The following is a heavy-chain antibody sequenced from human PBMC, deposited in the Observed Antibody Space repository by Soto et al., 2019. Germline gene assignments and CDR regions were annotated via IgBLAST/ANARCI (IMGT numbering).Heavy chain of an antibody. Sequence: QVQLVQSGAEVKKPGVSVKVSCKASGYTFSTYGISWVRQAPGQGLDWMGWISSYNGDTNYAKKLQGRVTMTTDTTXXTAYMELRRLTSDDTAVYYCARDGPQPYYYYGLDVWGQGTTVTVSS. CDR3: ARDGPQPYYYYGLDV. CDR2: ISSYNGDT. J-gene: IGHJ6*02. V-gene: IGHV1-18*01. D-gene: IGHD5-18*01. CDR1: GYTFSTYG.